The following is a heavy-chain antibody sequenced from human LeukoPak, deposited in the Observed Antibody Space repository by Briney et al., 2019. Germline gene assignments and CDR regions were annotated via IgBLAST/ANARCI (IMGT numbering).Heavy chain of an antibody. CDR3: ERERSSSSDY. CDR2: IYHSGST. CDR1: GYSISSGYY. D-gene: IGHD6-6*01. Sequence: SEXLSLTCAVSGYSISSGYYWGWSRQPPGKGLEWIGSIYHSGSTYYNPSLKSRVTISVGTSKNQFSLKLSSVTATDAAIYYCERERSSSSDYWGQGTLVTVSS. V-gene: IGHV4-38-2*02. J-gene: IGHJ4*02.